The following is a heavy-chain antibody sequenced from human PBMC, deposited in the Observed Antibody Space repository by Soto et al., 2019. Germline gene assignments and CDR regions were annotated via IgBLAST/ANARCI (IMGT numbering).Heavy chain of an antibody. CDR2: IYYSGST. CDR1: GGSISNYY. Sequence: QVQLQESGPGLVKPSETLSLTCTVAGGSISNYYWSWIRQPPGKGMEWIGYIYYSGSTNYNPSLKSRLTISVDTSKNQYSLELSSVTAACTAVYYWSGGKVDIGVSVTHYYYGMDVWGQGTTVTVSS. V-gene: IGHV4-59*01. D-gene: IGHD2-15*01. CDR3: SGGKVDIGVSVTHYYYGMDV. J-gene: IGHJ6*01.